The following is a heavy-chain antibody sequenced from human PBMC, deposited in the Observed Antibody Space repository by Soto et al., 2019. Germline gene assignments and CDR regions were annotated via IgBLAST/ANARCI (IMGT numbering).Heavy chain of an antibody. D-gene: IGHD3-9*01. CDR3: ARGILTGYYFDY. CDR2: IYYSGST. V-gene: IGHV4-30-4*01. CDR1: GGSISSGDYY. Sequence: QVQLQESGPGLVKPSQTLSLTCTVSGGSISSGDYYWSWIRQPPGKGLEWIGYIYYSGSTYYNPSLQRRVTISVDTSKNQFSLKLSSVTAADTAVYYCARGILTGYYFDYWGQGTLVTVSS. J-gene: IGHJ4*02.